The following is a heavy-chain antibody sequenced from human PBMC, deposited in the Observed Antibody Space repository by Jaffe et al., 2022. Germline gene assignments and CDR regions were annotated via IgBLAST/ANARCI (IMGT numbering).Heavy chain of an antibody. J-gene: IGHJ4*02. V-gene: IGHV4-34*01. D-gene: IGHD6-19*01. Sequence: QVQLQQWGVGLLKPSETLSLTCAVYGGSFSGYYWSWLRQSPAKGLEWIGEINDSGNTNYHPSLMSRVTISLDTSKNQFSLKLSYVTAADTAVYFCAKSGSGWSRPFDYWGQGALVTVSS. CDR1: GGSFSGYY. CDR3: AKSGSGWSRPFDY. CDR2: INDSGNT.